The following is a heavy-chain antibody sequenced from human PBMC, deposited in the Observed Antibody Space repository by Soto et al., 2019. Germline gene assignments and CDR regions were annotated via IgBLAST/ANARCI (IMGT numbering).Heavy chain of an antibody. V-gene: IGHV3-53*04. J-gene: IGHJ4*02. CDR3: ASLGRYNWNYITY. Sequence: EVQLVESGGGLVQPGGSLRLSCAASGFTVSSNYMSWVRQAPGKGLEWVSVIYSGGSTYYADSVKGRFTISRHNSKNTLYLQMNSLRAEDTAVYYCASLGRYNWNYITYWGQGTLVTVSS. CDR2: IYSGGST. CDR1: GFTVSSNY. D-gene: IGHD1-7*01.